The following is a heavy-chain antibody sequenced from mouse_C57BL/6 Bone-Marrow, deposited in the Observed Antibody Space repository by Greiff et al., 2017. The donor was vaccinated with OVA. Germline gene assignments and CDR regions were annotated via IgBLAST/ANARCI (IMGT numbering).Heavy chain of an antibody. V-gene: IGHV1-22*01. CDR2: INPNNGGT. J-gene: IGHJ4*01. CDR1: GYTFTDYN. D-gene: IGHD4-1*01. Sequence: VHVKQSGPELVKPGASVKMSCKASGYTFTDYNMHWVKQSHGKSLEWIGYINPNNGGTSYNQKFKGKATLTVNKSSSTAYMELRSLTSEDSAVYYCARETGTKYYYAMDYWGQGTSVTVSS. CDR3: ARETGTKYYYAMDY.